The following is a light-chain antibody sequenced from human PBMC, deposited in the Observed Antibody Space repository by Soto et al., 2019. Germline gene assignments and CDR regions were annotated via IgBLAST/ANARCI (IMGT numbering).Light chain of an antibody. CDR1: QSVTNNY. Sequence: EIVLTQSPGTLSLSPGERATLSCGASQSVTNNYFAWYQQKPGQAPTLLIYGASSRATGIPDRFSGSGSGTDFTLTISRLEPEDFAVYYCQQYDSTPYTFGQGAKLEI. J-gene: IGKJ2*01. CDR3: QQYDSTPYT. V-gene: IGKV3-20*01. CDR2: GAS.